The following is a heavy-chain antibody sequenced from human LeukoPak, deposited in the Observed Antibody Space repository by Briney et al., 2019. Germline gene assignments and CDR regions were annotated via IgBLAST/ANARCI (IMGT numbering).Heavy chain of an antibody. Sequence: GASVKVSCKASGYTFTSYDINWVRQATGQGLEWMGWMNPNSGNTGYAQKFQGRVTMTRDTSISTAYMELSRLRSDDTAVYYCARDLYSGTFGYASTWGQGTLVTVSS. CDR2: MNPNSGNT. J-gene: IGHJ4*02. CDR1: GYTFTSYD. CDR3: ARDLYSGTFGYAST. V-gene: IGHV1-8*01. D-gene: IGHD1-26*01.